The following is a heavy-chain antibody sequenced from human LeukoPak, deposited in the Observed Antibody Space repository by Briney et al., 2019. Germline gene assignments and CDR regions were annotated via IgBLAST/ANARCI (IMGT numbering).Heavy chain of an antibody. D-gene: IGHD2-21*02. J-gene: IGHJ4*02. CDR1: GGSISSGTYY. Sequence: SETLSLTCTVSGGSISSGTYYWSWIRQHPGKGLEWIGYIAYSGSTYYNPSLESRFSISIDAFNNKFSLDVTSVTAADTAAYYCAREYCGGDCYFDLWGRGALVTVSS. CDR2: IAYSGST. V-gene: IGHV4-31*03. CDR3: AREYCGGDCYFDL.